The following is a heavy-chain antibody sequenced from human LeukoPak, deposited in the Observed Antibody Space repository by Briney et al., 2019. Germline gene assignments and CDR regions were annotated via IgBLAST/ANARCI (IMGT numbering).Heavy chain of an antibody. CDR2: IYYSGST. CDR3: ARDQYHYDFWSGLGASNDY. D-gene: IGHD3-3*01. J-gene: IGHJ4*02. Sequence: KSSETLSLTCTVSGGSISSTNYSWGWIRQPPGKGLEWIGSIYYSGSTYYNPSLKSRLTISLDTSKNQFSLRLSSVTAADTAVYYCARDQYHYDFWSGLGASNDYWGQGTLVTVSS. V-gene: IGHV4-39*07. CDR1: GGSISSTNYS.